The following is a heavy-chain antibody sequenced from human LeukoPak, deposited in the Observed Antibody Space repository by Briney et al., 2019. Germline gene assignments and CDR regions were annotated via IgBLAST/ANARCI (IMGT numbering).Heavy chain of an antibody. V-gene: IGHV3-74*01. D-gene: IGHD4-17*01. Sequence: PGGSLRLSCAASGFTFSSYWMHWVRQAPGKGLVWVSRINSDGSSTSYADSVKGRFTISRDNAKNTLYLQMNSLRAEDTAVYYCVRLPSYGDYVSAFDIWGQGTMVTVSS. J-gene: IGHJ3*02. CDR1: GFTFSSYW. CDR3: VRLPSYGDYVSAFDI. CDR2: INSDGSST.